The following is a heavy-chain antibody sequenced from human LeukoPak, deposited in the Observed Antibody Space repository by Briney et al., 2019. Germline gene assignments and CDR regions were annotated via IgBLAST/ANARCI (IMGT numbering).Heavy chain of an antibody. J-gene: IGHJ6*03. V-gene: IGHV3-21*01. D-gene: IGHD1-26*01. Sequence: AGGSLRLSCAASGFTFSSYSMNWVRQAPGKGLEWVSSISSSSSYIYYADSVKGRFTISRDNAKNSLYLQMNSLRAEDTAVYYCARVSGGMEYYFYMDVWGKGTTVTVSS. CDR2: ISSSSSYI. CDR1: GFTFSSYS. CDR3: ARVSGGMEYYFYMDV.